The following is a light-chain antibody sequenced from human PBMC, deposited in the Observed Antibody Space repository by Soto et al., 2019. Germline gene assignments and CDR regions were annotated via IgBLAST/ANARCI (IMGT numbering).Light chain of an antibody. V-gene: IGKV3-15*01. CDR2: SAS. CDR1: QSISDT. J-gene: IGKJ1*01. Sequence: EIVMTQSPATLSVSPGGRATLSCRASQSISDTLAWYQQKPGQAPRLLIYSASARATGFPARFSGSGSGTDCTPTISSLQSEDFAVYYCQQYNNWPWTFGQGTKVDIK. CDR3: QQYNNWPWT.